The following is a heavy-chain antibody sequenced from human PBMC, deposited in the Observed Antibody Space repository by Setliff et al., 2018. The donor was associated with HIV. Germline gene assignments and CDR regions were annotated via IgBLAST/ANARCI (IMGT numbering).Heavy chain of an antibody. CDR3: ARHLKGWLQGDF. V-gene: IGHV4-61*02. CDR1: GGSINSGTYY. D-gene: IGHD5-12*01. J-gene: IGHJ4*02. CDR2: IYSSGST. Sequence: PSETLSLTCTVSGGSINSGTYYWSWIRQPAGKGLEWIGRIYSSGSTNYNPSLKSRVTISVDTSKNQFSLKLSSVTAADTAVYFCARHLKGWLQGDFWGQGTLVTVSS.